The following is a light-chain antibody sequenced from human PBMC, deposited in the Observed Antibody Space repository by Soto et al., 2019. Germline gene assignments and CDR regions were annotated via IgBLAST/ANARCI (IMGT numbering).Light chain of an antibody. J-gene: IGLJ1*01. Sequence: QAVVTQPPSVSGAPGQRVTISCTGSSSNIGAGKDVHWYQQLPGTAPKLLIYGDNTRPSGVPDRFSVSKSGTSASLAITGLQAEDEADYYCQSYGTSLSGLYVVGTGTKVTVL. CDR2: GDN. CDR1: SSNIGAGKD. V-gene: IGLV1-40*01. CDR3: QSYGTSLSGLYV.